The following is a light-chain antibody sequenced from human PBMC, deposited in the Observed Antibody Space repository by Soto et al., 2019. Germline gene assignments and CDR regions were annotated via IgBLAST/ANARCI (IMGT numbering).Light chain of an antibody. CDR2: GAS. CDR1: QSITSRY. J-gene: IGKJ2*01. Sequence: EIVLTQSPGTLSFAPGERATLSCRAIQSITSRYLAWYQQKPGQAPRLLIYGASTRATGIPDRFSGSGSGTDFTLTISRLEPEDFAVSYCQQYGSSPPYTFGQGTK. CDR3: QQYGSSPPYT. V-gene: IGKV3-20*01.